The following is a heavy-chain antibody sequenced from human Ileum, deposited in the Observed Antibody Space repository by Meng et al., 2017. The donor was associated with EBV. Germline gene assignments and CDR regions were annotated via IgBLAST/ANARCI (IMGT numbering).Heavy chain of an antibody. CDR2: LIAVFDKT. CDR3: ARGRRNEPLFDY. J-gene: IGHJ4*02. CDR1: GGSFSTHT. D-gene: IGHD1-14*01. V-gene: IGHV1-69*13. Sequence: QVRLVQSGVKVKKPGSSVKVACKTSGGSFSTHTFSWVRQAPGQGLEWTGGLIAVFDKTKAAPRFQDRVTFTADESTSTAYMELSSLTFDDTAVYFCARGRRNEPLFDYWGQGTLVTVSS.